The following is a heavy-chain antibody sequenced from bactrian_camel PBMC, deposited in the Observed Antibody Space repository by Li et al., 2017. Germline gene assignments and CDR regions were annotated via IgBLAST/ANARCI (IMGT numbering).Heavy chain of an antibody. CDR3: AVGLGDYCVEWDY. V-gene: IGHV3S53*01. J-gene: IGHJ4*01. CDR2: VDTDGNH. Sequence: HVQLVESGGGSVQSGGSLTLTCSSSVNIDNFGCMEWFRQGPGQEREEVASVDTDGNHKYADDVLGRFTISRDNAQNILYLHMSNLKAEDTAMYYCAVGLGDYCVEWDYWGQGTQVTVS. CDR1: VNIDNFGC. D-gene: IGHD1*01.